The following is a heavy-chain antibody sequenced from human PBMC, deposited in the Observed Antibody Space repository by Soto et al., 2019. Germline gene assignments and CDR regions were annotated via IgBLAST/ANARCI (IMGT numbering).Heavy chain of an antibody. CDR2: TYYRSEWYN. Sequence: PSQTLSLTCAISGDSVSSNSSAWNWIRQSPSRGLEWLGRTYYRSEWYNDYAVSVKSRITINPDTSKNQFSLQLNSVTPEDTAVYYCARDRQKGSGWYYYYGMAVRGQGTTVTVSS. CDR1: GDSVSSNSSA. D-gene: IGHD6-19*01. J-gene: IGHJ6*02. CDR3: ARDRQKGSGWYYYYGMAV. V-gene: IGHV6-1*01.